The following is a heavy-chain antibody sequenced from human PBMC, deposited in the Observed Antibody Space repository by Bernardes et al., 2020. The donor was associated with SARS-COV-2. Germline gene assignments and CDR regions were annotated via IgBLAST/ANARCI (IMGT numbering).Heavy chain of an antibody. V-gene: IGHV1-18*04. Sequence: ASVKVSCKASGYSFTTYLINWVRQAPGQGLEWMGWISTHNDDTEYSHKLQGRVSMTTDTSTSTAHMELRSLRSDDTAVYYCARAGSSSWYGLGDPFDIWGQGTMVTVSS. CDR1: GYSFTTYL. CDR2: ISTHNDDT. J-gene: IGHJ3*02. CDR3: ARAGSSSWYGLGDPFDI. D-gene: IGHD6-13*01.